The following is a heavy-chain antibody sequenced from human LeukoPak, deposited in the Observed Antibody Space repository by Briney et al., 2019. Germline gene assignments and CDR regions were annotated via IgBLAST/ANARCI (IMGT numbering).Heavy chain of an antibody. D-gene: IGHD5-18*01. CDR1: GGTFSSYA. Sequence: GSSVKVSCKASGGTFSSYAISWVRQAPGQGLEWMGGIIPIFGTANYAQKFQGRVTITADESTSTAYMELSSLRSEDTAVYYCARDGPRGGDTATSPYYHYGMDVWGQGTTVTVSS. CDR2: IIPIFGTA. J-gene: IGHJ6*02. V-gene: IGHV1-69*01. CDR3: ARDGPRGGDTATSPYYHYGMDV.